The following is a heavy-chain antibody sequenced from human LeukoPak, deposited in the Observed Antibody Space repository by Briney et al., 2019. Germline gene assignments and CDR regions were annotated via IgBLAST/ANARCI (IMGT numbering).Heavy chain of an antibody. Sequence: PGGSLRLSCAASGFTFSSHAMSWVRQAPGKGLEWVSVISGSGRSAYYADSVKGRFTISRDNSKNTLYLQMTSLRAEDTAVYYCAQDYGGYGLSPGYWGQGTLLTVSS. CDR2: ISGSGRSA. V-gene: IGHV3-23*01. CDR3: AQDYGGYGLSPGY. CDR1: GFTFSSHA. D-gene: IGHD5-12*01. J-gene: IGHJ4*02.